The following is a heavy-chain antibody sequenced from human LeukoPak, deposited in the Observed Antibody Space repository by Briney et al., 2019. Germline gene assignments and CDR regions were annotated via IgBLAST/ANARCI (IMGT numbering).Heavy chain of an antibody. V-gene: IGHV3-15*01. J-gene: IGHJ3*02. CDR2: IKSKTDGGTT. CDR1: GFTFTNAW. D-gene: IGHD2-2*01. Sequence: GGSLRLSCAASGFTFTNAWMNWVRQAPGKGLEWVGRIKSKTDGGTTDYAAPVKGRFTISRDDSKNTLYLQMNSLKTEDTAVYYCTTDPIVVVPAAFDAFDIWGQGTMVTVSS. CDR3: TTDPIVVVPAAFDAFDI.